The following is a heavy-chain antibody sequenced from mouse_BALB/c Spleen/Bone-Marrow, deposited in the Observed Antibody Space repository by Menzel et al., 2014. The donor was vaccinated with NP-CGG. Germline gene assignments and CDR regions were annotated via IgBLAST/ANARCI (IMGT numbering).Heavy chain of an antibody. Sequence: EVMLVESGGGLVKPGGSLKLSCAASGFTFSSYAMSWVRQTPEKRLEWVATISSGGNYTYYPDSVKGRFTISRDNAKNTLYLQMSSLRSEDTAMYYCASTGYFFDYRGQGTTLTVSS. J-gene: IGHJ2*01. CDR2: ISSGGNYT. CDR1: GFTFSSYA. CDR3: ASTGYFFDY. D-gene: IGHD4-1*01. V-gene: IGHV5-9-1*01.